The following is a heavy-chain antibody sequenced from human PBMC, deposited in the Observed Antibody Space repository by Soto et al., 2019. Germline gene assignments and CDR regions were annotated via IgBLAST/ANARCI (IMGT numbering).Heavy chain of an antibody. D-gene: IGHD3-3*01. J-gene: IGHJ6*02. CDR1: GYTFTSYD. Sequence: GESLKISCKASGYTFTSYDINWVRQATGQGLEWMGWMNPNSGNTGYAQKFQGRVTMTRNTSISTAYMELSSLRSEDTAVYYCARVVFLNGMDVWGQGTTVTVSS. V-gene: IGHV1-8*01. CDR3: ARVVFLNGMDV. CDR2: MNPNSGNT.